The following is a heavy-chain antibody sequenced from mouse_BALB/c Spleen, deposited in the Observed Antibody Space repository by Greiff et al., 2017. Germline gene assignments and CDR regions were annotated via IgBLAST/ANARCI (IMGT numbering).Heavy chain of an antibody. CDR1: GYAFSSYW. Sequence: VKLMESGAELVRPGSSVKISCKASGYAFSSYWMNWVKQRPGQGLEWIGQIYPGDGDTNYNGKFKGKATLTADKSSSTAYMQLSSLTSEDSAVYFCARWSYGSSYGYFDVWGAGTTVTVSS. V-gene: IGHV1-80*01. CDR3: ARWSYGSSYGYFDV. J-gene: IGHJ1*01. CDR2: IYPGDGDT. D-gene: IGHD1-1*01.